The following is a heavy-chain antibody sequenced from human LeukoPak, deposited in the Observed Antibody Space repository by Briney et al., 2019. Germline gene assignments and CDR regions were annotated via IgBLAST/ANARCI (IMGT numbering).Heavy chain of an antibody. D-gene: IGHD2-21*02. V-gene: IGHV3-53*01. Sequence: GGSLRLSCAASGFTFSSYAMHWVRQAPGKGLEWVSVIYSGGSTFYADSVKGRFTISRDNSKDTLYLQMNSLRAEDTAVYYCARETLTFCGGDCYSRVVDYWGQRTLVAVSS. CDR2: IYSGGST. J-gene: IGHJ4*02. CDR3: ARETLTFCGGDCYSRVVDY. CDR1: GFTFSSYA.